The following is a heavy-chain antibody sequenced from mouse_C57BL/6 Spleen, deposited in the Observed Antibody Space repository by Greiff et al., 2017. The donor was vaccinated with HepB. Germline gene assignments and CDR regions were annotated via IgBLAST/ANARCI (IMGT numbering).Heavy chain of an antibody. CDR3: ARPGYGNYPWYFDV. J-gene: IGHJ1*03. D-gene: IGHD2-10*02. CDR1: GFTFSDYG. V-gene: IGHV5-17*01. CDR2: ISSGSSTI. Sequence: EVMLVESGGGLVKPGGSLKLSCAASGFTFSDYGMHWVRQAPEKGLEWVAYISSGSSTIYYADTVKGRFTIARDNAKNTLFLQMTSLRSEGTAMYYCARPGYGNYPWYFDVWGTGTTVTVSS.